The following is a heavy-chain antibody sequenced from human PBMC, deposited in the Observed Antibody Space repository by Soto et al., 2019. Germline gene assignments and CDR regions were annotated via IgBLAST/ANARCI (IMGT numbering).Heavy chain of an antibody. CDR2: ISNDGSNE. V-gene: IGHV3-30*18. Sequence: PRGSLRPSCAGSGFTFRWFGMNWVRQAPGKGLEWVARISNDGSNEYYVDSVKGRFTISRDNSKNTLYLQMASLRAGDTAVYYCAKGEVRGIIPSYFDYWGLGTLVTVSS. CDR1: GFTFRWFG. CDR3: AKGEVRGIIPSYFDY. J-gene: IGHJ4*02. D-gene: IGHD3-10*01.